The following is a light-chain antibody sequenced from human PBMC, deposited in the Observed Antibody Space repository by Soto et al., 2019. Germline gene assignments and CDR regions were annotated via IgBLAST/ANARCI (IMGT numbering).Light chain of an antibody. V-gene: IGKV4-1*01. J-gene: IGKJ1*01. CDR1: QSVLYCSNKKNY. Sequence: IVVTPSPHSLAVSLGERATINRNASQSVLYCSNKKNYLAWYQHKPGKPPKLLIYWASTLESGVPERFSGSGSGTDSTLTISSLQAEDVAVYYCQQYDNWPRTFGQGTKVDIK. CDR2: WAS. CDR3: QQYDNWPRT.